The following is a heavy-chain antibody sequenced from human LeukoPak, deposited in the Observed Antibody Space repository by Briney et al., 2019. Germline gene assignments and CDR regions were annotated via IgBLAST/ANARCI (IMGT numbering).Heavy chain of an antibody. CDR3: TKDRSYGRSYFDY. J-gene: IGHJ4*02. CDR1: GFTASNNY. Sequence: GGSLRLSCAASGFTASNNYMSWVRQAPGKGLEWVSVIYSGGSTYYADSVKGRFTISRDSSKNTLYLQMNSLRVEDTAVYYCTKDRSYGRSYFDYWGQGTLVTVSS. V-gene: IGHV3-66*02. D-gene: IGHD5-18*01. CDR2: IYSGGST.